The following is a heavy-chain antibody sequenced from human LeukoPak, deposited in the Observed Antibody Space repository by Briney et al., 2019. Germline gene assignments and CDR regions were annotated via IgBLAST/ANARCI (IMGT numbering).Heavy chain of an antibody. CDR2: ISGSGGST. J-gene: IGHJ4*02. D-gene: IGHD5-12*01. CDR3: ARGPSGYHNT. Sequence: GGSLRLSCAASGFTFSSYAMTWVRQAPGKGLEWVSTISGSGGSTYYADSVKGRFTISRDNSKNTLFLQMNSLRAEDTAVYYCARGPSGYHNTGGQGTLVTVSS. CDR1: GFTFSSYA. V-gene: IGHV3-23*01.